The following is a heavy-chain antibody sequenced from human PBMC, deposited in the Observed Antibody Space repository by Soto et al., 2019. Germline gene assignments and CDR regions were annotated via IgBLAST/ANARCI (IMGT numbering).Heavy chain of an antibody. J-gene: IGHJ6*01. V-gene: IGHV1-69*06. CDR1: GGTFNNYA. CDR3: TRDYYDSNGHDKYYYYGMDV. CDR2: IVPIFGTP. Sequence: ASVKVSCKASGGTFNNYAISWVRQAPGQGLEWMGGIVPIFGTPKYAQKFQGRVTITADKSTSTVYMELSSLRSEDTGVYYCTRDYYDSNGHDKYYYYGMDVWGQGTTVTVSS. D-gene: IGHD3-22*01.